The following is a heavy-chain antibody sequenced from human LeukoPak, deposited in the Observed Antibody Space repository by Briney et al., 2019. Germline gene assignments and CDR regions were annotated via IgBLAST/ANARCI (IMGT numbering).Heavy chain of an antibody. CDR2: IYYSGST. Sequence: SQTLSLTCTVSGGSISSDDYYWSWIRQPPGKGLEWIGYIYYSGSTYYNPSLKSRVAMSVDTSKNQFSLKLSSVTVADTAVYYCAREDFYYFDSSGYYLYWGQGTLATVSS. J-gene: IGHJ4*02. V-gene: IGHV4-30-4*01. CDR1: GGSISSDDYY. D-gene: IGHD3-22*01. CDR3: AREDFYYFDSSGYYLY.